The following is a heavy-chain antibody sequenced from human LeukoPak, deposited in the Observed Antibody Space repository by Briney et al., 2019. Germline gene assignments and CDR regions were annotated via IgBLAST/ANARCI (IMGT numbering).Heavy chain of an antibody. CDR2: IYWDNDE. CDR1: GFSLASSGVG. Sequence: SGPTLVDPTATLTLTCTFSGFSLASSGVGVGWIRQSPVKDLEWLALIYWDNDERYSPSLRSRLTITQDTSKKQVVLTMTYMEPVDTATYYCAHRLAGKSNGWLGGYFNYGGQGILDGVS. J-gene: IGHJ4*02. V-gene: IGHV2-5*02. D-gene: IGHD3-16*01. CDR3: AHRLAGKSNGWLGGYFNY.